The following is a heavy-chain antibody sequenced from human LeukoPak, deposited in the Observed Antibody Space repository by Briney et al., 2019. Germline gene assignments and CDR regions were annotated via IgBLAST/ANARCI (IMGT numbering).Heavy chain of an antibody. V-gene: IGHV3-23*01. CDR1: GFIFSNYG. Sequence: GGSLRLSCAASGFIFSNYGMNWVRQAPGKGLEWVAAISASGSATSYADSVRGRFTISRDNSKSTTYLQMNSLRAEDTAVYYCAKVGWIAVTTTFDCWGQGTLVTVSS. CDR3: AKVGWIAVTTTFDC. J-gene: IGHJ5*01. CDR2: ISASGSAT. D-gene: IGHD4-17*01.